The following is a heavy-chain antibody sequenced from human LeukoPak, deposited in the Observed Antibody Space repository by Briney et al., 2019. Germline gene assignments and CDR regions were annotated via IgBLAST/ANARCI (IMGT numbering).Heavy chain of an antibody. J-gene: IGHJ4*02. D-gene: IGHD4-17*01. Sequence: ASVKVSCKASGYTFPSYFMHWVRQAPGQGLEWMGWISAYNGNTNYPQRLQGRVTMTTDTSTSTAYMELRSLRSDDTAVYYCARDRDYGDYNTQDLFVYWGQGTLVTVSS. CDR3: ARDRDYGDYNTQDLFVY. CDR1: GYTFPSYF. V-gene: IGHV1-18*04. CDR2: ISAYNGNT.